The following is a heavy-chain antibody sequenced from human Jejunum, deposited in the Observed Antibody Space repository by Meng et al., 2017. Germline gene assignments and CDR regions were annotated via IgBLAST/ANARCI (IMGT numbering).Heavy chain of an antibody. D-gene: IGHD2-15*01. J-gene: IGHJ5*02. CDR1: GGFLTGYF. CDR3: VRSRSGAGSLFDL. CDR2: IHFSGTT. V-gene: IGHV4-34*01. Sequence: QSGGEELCNVSAPLSLTCAFSGGFLTGYFWSWIRQAGEKGLEYIGDIHFSGTTTYMPSLRSRLTLSVDTSNNHFSMKLTCLSAADTATYYCVRSRSGAGSLFDLWGPGTLVTVSS.